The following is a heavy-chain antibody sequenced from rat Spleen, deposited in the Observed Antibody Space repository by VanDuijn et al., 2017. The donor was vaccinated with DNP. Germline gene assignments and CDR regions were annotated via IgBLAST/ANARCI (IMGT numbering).Heavy chain of an antibody. Sequence: QVQLQQSGAELAKPGSSVKISCKASDYTFTSYYISWIKQTTGQGLECIGYINTGSRGTHYNEKFKGKATLTVDKSSSTAFMQLSSLTPDDSAVYYCARRGYKNSWYFDLWGPGTMVTVSS. CDR1: DYTFTSYY. J-gene: IGHJ1*01. CDR3: ARRGYKNSWYFDL. V-gene: IGHV1-43*01. CDR2: INTGSRGT. D-gene: IGHD1-4*01.